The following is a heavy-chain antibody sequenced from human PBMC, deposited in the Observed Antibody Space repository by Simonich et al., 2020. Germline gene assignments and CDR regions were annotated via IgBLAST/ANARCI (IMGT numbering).Heavy chain of an antibody. J-gene: IGHJ4*02. D-gene: IGHD3-10*01. Sequence: GGGLVKPGGSLRLSCAASGFTFSSYSMNWVRQATGKGLEWVSSISSSSSYIYYADSVKVRFTISRDNAKNSLYLQMNSLRAEDTAVYYCARDTSYYGSGSYYFDYWGQGTLVTVSS. CDR2: ISSSSSYI. CDR1: GFTFSSYS. V-gene: IGHV3-21*01. CDR3: ARDTSYYGSGSYYFDY.